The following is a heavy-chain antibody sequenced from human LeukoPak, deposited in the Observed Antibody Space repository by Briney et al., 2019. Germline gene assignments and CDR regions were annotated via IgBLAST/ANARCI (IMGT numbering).Heavy chain of an antibody. D-gene: IGHD3-10*01. V-gene: IGHV3-30*18. Sequence: GGSLRLSCAASGFTFSSYWMSWVRQAPGKGLEWVASISSDGSNKYYADSVKGRFIISRDNSRNTLYLQMNGLRPEDTAVYFCAKDWGPEFASGSSYLDSWGQGILVTVSS. CDR2: ISSDGSNK. CDR1: GFTFSSYW. CDR3: AKDWGPEFASGSSYLDS. J-gene: IGHJ4*02.